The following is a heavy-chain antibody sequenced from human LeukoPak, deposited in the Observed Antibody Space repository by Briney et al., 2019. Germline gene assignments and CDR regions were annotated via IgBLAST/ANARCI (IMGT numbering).Heavy chain of an antibody. V-gene: IGHV3-23*01. CDR3: AKKIPTSFDP. CDR1: GFTFSSYA. CDR2: ISDSGGNT. J-gene: IGHJ5*02. Sequence: PGGSLRLSCAASGFTFSSYAMSCVRQAPGKGLEWVSGISDSGGNTYYAVSVKGRFTITRDNSKNMLYLQMNSLRAEDTAVYYCAKKIPTSFDPWGQGTLVTVSS.